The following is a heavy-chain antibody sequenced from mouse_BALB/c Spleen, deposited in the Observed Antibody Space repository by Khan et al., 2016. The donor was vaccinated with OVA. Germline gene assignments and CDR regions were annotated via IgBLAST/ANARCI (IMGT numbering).Heavy chain of an antibody. D-gene: IGHD2-14*01. V-gene: IGHV2-6-4*01. CDR2: IWGGGGT. CDR3: ARAYYRYDGYYAMDY. CDR1: GFSLSRYN. Sequence: QMQLEESGPGLVAPSQSLSITCTVSGFSLSRYNIHWVRQPPGKGLEWLGTIWGGGGTDYNSAIKSRLTIRKDNSKSQVLLKMNSLQTDDTAMYYCARAYYRYDGYYAMDYWGQGTSVTVSA. J-gene: IGHJ4*01.